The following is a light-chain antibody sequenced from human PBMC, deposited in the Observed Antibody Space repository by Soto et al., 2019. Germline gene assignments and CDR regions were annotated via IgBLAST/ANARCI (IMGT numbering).Light chain of an antibody. J-gene: IGKJ2*01. CDR1: QGLVDNDGYSY. Sequence: VVMTQSPLSMAVTLGEPASVSCRSSQGLVDNDGYSYLSWFHQRPGQSPRRLIYRISNRDSGVPDRISGSGSGTDFTRKISRVEAEDVGVYYCMQGTRWPYTFGQGTHLEI. V-gene: IGKV2-30*01. CDR2: RIS. CDR3: MQGTRWPYT.